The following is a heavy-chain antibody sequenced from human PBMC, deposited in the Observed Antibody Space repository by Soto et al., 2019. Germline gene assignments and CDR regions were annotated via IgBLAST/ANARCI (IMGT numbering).Heavy chain of an antibody. CDR2: ISSSSSTI. CDR3: ARDLGGGIAARPRSNYYYYYGMDV. J-gene: IGHJ6*02. D-gene: IGHD6-6*01. CDR1: GFTFSSYS. Sequence: PGGSLRLSCVASGFTFSSYSMNWVRQAPGKGLEWVSYISSSSSTIYYADSVKGRFTISRDNAKNSLYLQMNSLRDEDTAVYYCARDLGGGIAARPRSNYYYYYGMDVWGQGTTVTVS. V-gene: IGHV3-48*02.